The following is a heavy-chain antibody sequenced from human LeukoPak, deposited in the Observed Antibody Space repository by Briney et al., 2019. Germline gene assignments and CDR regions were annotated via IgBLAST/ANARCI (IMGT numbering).Heavy chain of an antibody. Sequence: GESLKISCKGSGYSFARYWIGWVRQMPGKGLEWTGVIYPGDSDTRYSPSFQGQVTISADKSISTAYLQWDSLKASDTAMYYCARHQNNTAVSPNDYWGQGTLVTVSS. J-gene: IGHJ4*02. D-gene: IGHD5/OR15-5a*01. CDR2: IYPGDSDT. CDR3: ARHQNNTAVSPNDY. V-gene: IGHV5-51*01. CDR1: GYSFARYW.